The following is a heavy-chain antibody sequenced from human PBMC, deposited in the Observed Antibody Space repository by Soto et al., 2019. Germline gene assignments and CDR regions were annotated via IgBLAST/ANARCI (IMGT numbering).Heavy chain of an antibody. J-gene: IGHJ3*02. D-gene: IGHD3-10*01. CDR3: ARASGGYGAPAFDI. CDR1: GGSFSNFA. CDR2: IIPIFGTS. V-gene: IGHV1-69*12. Sequence: QVQLVQSEAEVKKPGSSMKVSCKASGGSFSNFAISWVRQAPGQGIEWMGGIIPIFGTSNSAQKFQGRVSLTAAESTTTAYLELNSLRSEDTAVYYWARASGGYGAPAFDIWGQGTMVTVSA.